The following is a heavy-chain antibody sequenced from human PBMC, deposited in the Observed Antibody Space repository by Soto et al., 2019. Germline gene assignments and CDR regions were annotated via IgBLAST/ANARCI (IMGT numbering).Heavy chain of an antibody. CDR3: AKVTRNYCDSGSYSHFDY. V-gene: IGHV3-23*01. Sequence: EVQLLESGGGLVQPGGSLRLSCAASGFTFSTFAITWVRQAPGKGLEWVSSITDSGDGTFYADSVKGRFTISRDNSKNTLYLQMNSLRVEDTAVYYCAKVTRNYCDSGSYSHFDYWGQGTLVTVSS. J-gene: IGHJ4*02. CDR2: ITDSGDGT. CDR1: GFTFSTFA. D-gene: IGHD3-10*01.